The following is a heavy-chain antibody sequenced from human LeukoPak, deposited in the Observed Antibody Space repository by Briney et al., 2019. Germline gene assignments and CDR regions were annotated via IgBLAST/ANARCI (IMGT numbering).Heavy chain of an antibody. CDR1: GFTFSSYA. CDR2: ISGSGGST. Sequence: GGSLRLSCAASGFTFSSYAMSWVRQAPGKGLEWVSAISGSGGSTYYADSVKGRFTISRDNSKNTLYLQMNSLRAEDTAVYYCAKDMGSSGWYGGDYWGQGTLVTVSS. CDR3: AKDMGSSGWYGGDY. V-gene: IGHV3-23*01. D-gene: IGHD6-19*01. J-gene: IGHJ4*02.